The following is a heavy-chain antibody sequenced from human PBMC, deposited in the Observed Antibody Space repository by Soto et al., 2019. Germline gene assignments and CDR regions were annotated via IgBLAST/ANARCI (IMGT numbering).Heavy chain of an antibody. CDR2: IRGSGGSA. CDR1: GFTFSSYA. V-gene: IGHV3-23*01. Sequence: EVQLLESGGGLVQPGGSLRLSCAASGFTFSSYAMSWVRQAPGKGLEWVSAIRGSGGSADYADSVKGRFTISRDNSKNSLYLQMNSLRAGDTAVYYCARESAVAGTFDYWGQGSLLTVSS. CDR3: ARESAVAGTFDY. D-gene: IGHD6-19*01. J-gene: IGHJ4*02.